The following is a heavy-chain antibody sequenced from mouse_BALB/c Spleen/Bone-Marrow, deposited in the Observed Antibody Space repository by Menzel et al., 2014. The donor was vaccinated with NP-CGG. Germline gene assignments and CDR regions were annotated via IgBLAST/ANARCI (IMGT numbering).Heavy chain of an antibody. Sequence: VKLMESGAELVRPGTSVKVSCKASGYAFTNYWIEWIEQRPGQGLEWIGVINPGSGGINYNEKFKGKATLTADKSSXTAYMQLSSLTSDDSAVYFCARELVRGMDYWGQGTSVTVSS. CDR3: ARELVRGMDY. CDR1: GYAFTNYW. V-gene: IGHV1-54*01. J-gene: IGHJ4*01. D-gene: IGHD1-1*01. CDR2: INPGSGGI.